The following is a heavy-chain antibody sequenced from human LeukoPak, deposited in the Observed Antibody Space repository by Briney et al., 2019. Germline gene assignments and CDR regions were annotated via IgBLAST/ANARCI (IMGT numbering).Heavy chain of an antibody. J-gene: IGHJ4*02. CDR1: GFTFADYW. Sequence: PGGSLRLSCGASGFTFADYWMSWVRQAPGQGLEWVANINQDGREKYYLDSAKGRFTISRDNARNSLYLQVNSLRAEDTAVYYCARGGTSGYSSTRHFWGGNYYFDYWGQGSLVTVSS. V-gene: IGHV3-7*01. CDR2: INQDGREK. CDR3: ARGGTSGYSSTRHFWGGNYYFDY. D-gene: IGHD2-2*01.